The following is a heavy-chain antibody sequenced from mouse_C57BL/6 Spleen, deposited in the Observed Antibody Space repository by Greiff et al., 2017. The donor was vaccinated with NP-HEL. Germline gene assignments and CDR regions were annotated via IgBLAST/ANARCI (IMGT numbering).Heavy chain of an antibody. CDR3: ASGGYGNYVWFAY. CDR2: IYPGSGST. CDR1: GYTFTSYW. V-gene: IGHV1-55*01. Sequence: QVQLQQPGAELVKPGASVKMSCKASGYTFTSYWITWVKQRPGQGLEWIGDIYPGSGSTNYNEKFKSKATLTVDTSSSTAYMQLSSLTSEDSAVYYCASGGYGNYVWFAYWGQGTLVTVSA. D-gene: IGHD2-10*02. J-gene: IGHJ3*01.